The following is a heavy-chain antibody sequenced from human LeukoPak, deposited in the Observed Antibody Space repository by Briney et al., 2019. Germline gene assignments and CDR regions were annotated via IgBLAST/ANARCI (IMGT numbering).Heavy chain of an antibody. D-gene: IGHD3-22*01. CDR2: ISGSGGST. V-gene: IGHV3-23*01. J-gene: IGHJ4*02. CDR3: AKDQGGYDSSGYWNY. CDR1: GFTFSSYA. Sequence: GGSLRLSCAASGFTFSSYAMSWVRQAPGKGLEWVSAISGSGGSTYYADSMKGRFTISRDNSKNTLYLQMNSLRAEDTAVYYCAKDQGGYDSSGYWNYWGQGTLVTVSS.